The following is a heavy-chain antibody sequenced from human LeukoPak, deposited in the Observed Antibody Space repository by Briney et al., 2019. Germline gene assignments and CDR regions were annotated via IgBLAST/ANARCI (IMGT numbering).Heavy chain of an antibody. J-gene: IGHJ6*02. D-gene: IGHD2-15*01. V-gene: IGHV1-18*01. CDR2: ISAYNGNT. CDR1: VYTFTNYV. CDR3: AREYCSGGSCWHYYYYGMDV. Sequence: ASVNVSFKSSVYTFTNYVISWVRQAPGQGLEWMGWISAYNGNTNYAQKLQGRVTMTTDTSTSTAYMELRSLRSDDTAVYYCAREYCSGGSCWHYYYYGMDVWGQGTTVTVSS.